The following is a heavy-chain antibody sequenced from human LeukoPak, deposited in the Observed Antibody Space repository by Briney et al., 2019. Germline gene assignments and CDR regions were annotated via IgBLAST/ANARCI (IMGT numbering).Heavy chain of an antibody. CDR3: AGAEYYYDSSGYYAWFDP. D-gene: IGHD3-22*01. CDR1: GGSISSYY. J-gene: IGHJ5*02. V-gene: IGHV4-59*01. CDR2: IYYSGST. Sequence: SETLSLTCTVSGGSISSYYWNWIRQPPGKGLEWIGYIYYSGSTNYNPSLKSRVTISVDTSKNQFSLKLSSVTAADTAVYYCAGAEYYYDSSGYYAWFDPWGQGTLVTVSS.